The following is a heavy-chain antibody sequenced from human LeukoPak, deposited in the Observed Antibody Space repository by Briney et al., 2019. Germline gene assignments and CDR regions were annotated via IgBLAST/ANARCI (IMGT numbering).Heavy chain of an antibody. CDR1: GFTFSSYA. D-gene: IGHD5-18*01. V-gene: IGHV3-30-3*01. CDR2: ISYDGSNK. Sequence: PGGSLRLSCAASGFTFSSYAMHWVRQAPGKGLEWVAVISYDGSNKYYADSVKGRFTISRDNSKNTLYLQMNSLRAEDTAVYYCARGLNTAMVDYFDYWGQGTLVTVSS. J-gene: IGHJ4*02. CDR3: ARGLNTAMVDYFDY.